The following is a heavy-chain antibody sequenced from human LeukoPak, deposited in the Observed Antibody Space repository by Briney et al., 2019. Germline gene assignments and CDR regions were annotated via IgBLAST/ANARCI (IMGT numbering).Heavy chain of an antibody. CDR2: ISGSGSDL. J-gene: IGHJ6*02. D-gene: IGHD3-22*01. V-gene: IGHV3-11*01. CDR3: ARSIGYYYTMDV. Sequence: GGSLRLSCVACGFSFSDYCMSWIRQAPGRGLEWISYISGSGSDLYYADSVKGRFTISRDNANNSLYLQMNSLRAEDTAVYYCARSIGYYYTMDVWGQGTTVTVSS. CDR1: GFSFSDYC.